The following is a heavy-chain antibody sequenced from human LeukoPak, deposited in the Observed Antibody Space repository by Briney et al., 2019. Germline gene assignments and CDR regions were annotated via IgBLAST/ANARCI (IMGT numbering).Heavy chain of an antibody. D-gene: IGHD2-15*01. Sequence: SETLSLTCTVSGGSISSYHWSWIRQPPGKGLEWIGYIHYSGGTNYNPSLKSRVTISVVTSKNQFSLKLTSVTTEDTAVYYCAGSWAMSEYCFGGNCYSPGYWGQGTLVTVSS. V-gene: IGHV4-59*01. J-gene: IGHJ4*02. CDR1: GGSISSYH. CDR3: AGSWAMSEYCFGGNCYSPGY. CDR2: IHYSGGT.